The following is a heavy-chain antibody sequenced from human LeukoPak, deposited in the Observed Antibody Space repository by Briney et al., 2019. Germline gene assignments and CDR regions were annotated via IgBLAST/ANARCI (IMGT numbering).Heavy chain of an antibody. CDR1: GGSFSGYY. J-gene: IGHJ4*02. V-gene: IGHV4-34*01. CDR2: INHSGST. D-gene: IGHD2-15*01. Sequence: NPSETLSLTCAVYGGSFSGYYWSWIRQPPGKGLEWIGEINHSGSTNYNPSLKSRVTISVDTSKNQFSLKLSSVTAADTAVYYCARVGVAATVSILPFDYWGQGTLVTVSS. CDR3: ARVGVAATVSILPFDY.